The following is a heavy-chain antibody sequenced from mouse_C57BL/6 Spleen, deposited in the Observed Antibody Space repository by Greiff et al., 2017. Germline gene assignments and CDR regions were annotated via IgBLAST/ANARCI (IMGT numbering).Heavy chain of an antibody. J-gene: IGHJ2*01. Sequence: EVQLQQSGPELVKPGASVKISCKASGYSFTGYYMNWVKQSPEKSLEWIGEINPSTGGTTYNQKFKAKATLTVDKSSSTAYMQLKSLTSEDSAVYYCARGLGRFDYWGQGTTLTVSS. D-gene: IGHD4-1*01. CDR1: GYSFTGYY. V-gene: IGHV1-42*01. CDR2: INPSTGGT. CDR3: ARGLGRFDY.